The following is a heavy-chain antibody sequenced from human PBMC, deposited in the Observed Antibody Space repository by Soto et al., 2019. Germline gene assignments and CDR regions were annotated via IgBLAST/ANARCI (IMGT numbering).Heavy chain of an antibody. D-gene: IGHD3-22*01. J-gene: IGHJ4*02. V-gene: IGHV3-33*06. CDR2: IWYDGSNK. CDR3: AKKDSSGYYWDY. CDR1: GFTFSSYG. Sequence: PGGSLRLSCAASGFTFSSYGMHWVRQAPGKGLEWVAVIWYDGSNKYYADSVKGRFTISRDNSKNTLYLQMNSLRAEDTAVYYCAKKDSSGYYWDYWGQGTLVTVSS.